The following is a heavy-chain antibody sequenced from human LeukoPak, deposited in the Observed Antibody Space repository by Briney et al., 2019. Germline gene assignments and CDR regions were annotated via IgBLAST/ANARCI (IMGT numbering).Heavy chain of an antibody. Sequence: SETLSLTCAVYGGSFSGYYWSWIRQPPGKGLEWIGEINHSGSTNYNPSLKSRVTMSVDTSKNQFSLKLNSVTAADTAVYYCAREVIRGQVDHWGQGMLVTVSS. CDR2: INHSGST. D-gene: IGHD2/OR15-2a*01. CDR1: GGSFSGYY. J-gene: IGHJ4*02. CDR3: AREVIRGQVDH. V-gene: IGHV4-34*01.